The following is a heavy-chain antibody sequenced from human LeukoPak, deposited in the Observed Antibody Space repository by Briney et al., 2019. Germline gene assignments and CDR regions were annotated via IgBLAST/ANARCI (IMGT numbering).Heavy chain of an antibody. CDR3: ARAVLSSGYGQFFDY. Sequence: PSETLSLTCTVSGGSVSSSSYFWGWIRQPPGKGLEWIGSMYDSGTSFYNPSLKSRVTISVGTSKNQFSLKLSSVTAADTAVYSCARAVLSSGYGQFFDYWGQGTLVTVSS. CDR1: GGSVSSSSYF. CDR2: MYDSGTS. J-gene: IGHJ4*02. D-gene: IGHD3-22*01. V-gene: IGHV4-39*07.